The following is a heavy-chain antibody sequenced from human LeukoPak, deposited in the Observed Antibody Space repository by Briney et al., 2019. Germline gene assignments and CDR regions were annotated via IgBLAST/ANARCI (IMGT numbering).Heavy chain of an antibody. D-gene: IGHD3-16*01. Sequence: GGSLRLSCVASGFTFRGYGMHWARQAPGKGLEWVASINHNGNVNYYVDSVKGRFTISRDNAKNSLYLQMSNLRAEDTAVYFCARGGGLDVWGQGATVTVSS. CDR3: ARGGGLDV. V-gene: IGHV3-7*03. J-gene: IGHJ6*02. CDR2: INHNGNVN. CDR1: GFTFRGYG.